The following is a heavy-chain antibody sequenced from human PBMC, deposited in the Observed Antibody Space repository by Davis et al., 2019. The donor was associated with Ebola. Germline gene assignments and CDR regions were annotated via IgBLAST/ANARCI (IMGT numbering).Heavy chain of an antibody. CDR3: ARAKSSGNYYYYGMAV. J-gene: IGHJ6*02. CDR1: AFTFRSSA. V-gene: IGHV3-30-3*01. CDR2: ISYVGSHK. D-gene: IGHD6-19*01. Sequence: GGSLRLSCAASAFTFRSSAMHWVRQAPGKGLGWVAVISYVGSHKYYADPVKCRFTISRDNAKNSLYLQMNSLRAEDTAVYYWARAKSSGNYYYYGMAVWGQGTTVTVSS.